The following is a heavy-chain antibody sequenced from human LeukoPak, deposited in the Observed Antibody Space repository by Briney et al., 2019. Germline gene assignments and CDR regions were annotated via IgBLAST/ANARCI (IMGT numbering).Heavy chain of an antibody. CDR1: GFTFDDYG. CDR3: AKEGAYPIITYDS. CDR2: INWNGNNV. J-gene: IGHJ5*01. V-gene: IGHV3-20*04. Sequence: GGSLRLSCATSGFTFDDYGMNWVRQVPGKGLEWVSNINWNGNNVDYADPVKGRFTISRDNAKNSLYLQMDSLRAEDTAVYYCAKEGAYPIITYDSWGQGALVTVSS. D-gene: IGHD3-10*01.